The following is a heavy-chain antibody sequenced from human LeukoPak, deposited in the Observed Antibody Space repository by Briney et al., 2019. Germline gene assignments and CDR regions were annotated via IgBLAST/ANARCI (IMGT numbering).Heavy chain of an antibody. CDR3: ARRPLLGYGYFDY. D-gene: IGHD2-15*01. CDR1: GGSSSGYY. CDR2: INHSGST. J-gene: IGHJ4*02. V-gene: IGHV4-34*01. Sequence: SETLSLTCAVYGGSSSGYYWSWIRQPPGKGLEWIGEINHSGSTNYNPSLKSRVTISVDTSKNQFSLKLSSVTAADTAVYYCARRPLLGYGYFDYWGQGTLVTVSS.